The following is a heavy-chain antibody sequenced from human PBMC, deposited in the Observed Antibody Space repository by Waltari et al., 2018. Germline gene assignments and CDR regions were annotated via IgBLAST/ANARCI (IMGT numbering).Heavy chain of an antibody. J-gene: IGHJ5*02. CDR1: GDSVSSNSAT. CDR2: TYYRSKWFN. CDR3: VRRGYSHNRFDV. D-gene: IGHD5-18*01. V-gene: IGHV6-1*01. Sequence: QVQLQESGPGLVKPSQTLSLTCAISGDSVSSNSATWNWIRQSPSRGLEWLGRTYYRSKWFNEYAQSVQNRISINPDTSKNQFSLQLNAVTPEDMAVYYCVRRGYSHNRFDVWGPGVLVTVSS.